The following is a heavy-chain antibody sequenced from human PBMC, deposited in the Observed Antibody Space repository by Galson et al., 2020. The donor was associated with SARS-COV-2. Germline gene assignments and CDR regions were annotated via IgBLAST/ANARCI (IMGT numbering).Heavy chain of an antibody. Sequence: GGSMRLSCAPSGFTLDDYAMHCDRPPPGNGLEWVSGTSWNSSGIGYADSLKGRFTISRAKAKNSLYLQMNSLRAEDTGLYYCAKEGVGATHFDYWGQGTLVTVS. CDR1: GFTLDDYA. J-gene: IGHJ4*02. CDR2: TSWNSSGI. V-gene: IGHV3-9*01. CDR3: AKEGVGATHFDY. D-gene: IGHD1-26*01.